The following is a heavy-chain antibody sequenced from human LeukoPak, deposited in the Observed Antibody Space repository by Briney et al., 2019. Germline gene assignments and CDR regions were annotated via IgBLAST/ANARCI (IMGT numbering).Heavy chain of an antibody. D-gene: IGHD5-12*01. CDR3: ASDVDIVATDWVAY. CDR2: IIPILGIA. J-gene: IGHJ4*02. Sequence: SVKVSCKASGGTVSSYAISWVRQAPGQGLEWMGRIIPILGIANYAQKFQGRVTITADKSTSTAYMELSSLRSEDTAVYYCASDVDIVATDWVAYWGQGTLVTVSS. V-gene: IGHV1-69*04. CDR1: GGTVSSYA.